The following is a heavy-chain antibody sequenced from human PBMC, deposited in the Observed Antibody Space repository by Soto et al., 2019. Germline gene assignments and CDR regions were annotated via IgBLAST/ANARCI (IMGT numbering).Heavy chain of an antibody. CDR1: GFTFSDHY. CDR3: ARATVGACYFDY. J-gene: IGHJ4*02. CDR2: TRDKTNSYTT. D-gene: IGHD3-16*01. Sequence: PGGSLRLSCAASGFTFSDHYMDWVRQAPGKGLEWVGRTRDKTNSYTTEYAASVKGRFTISRDDSKSSLYLQMNSLKTEDTAVYYCARATVGACYFDYWGQGTLVTVSS. V-gene: IGHV3-72*01.